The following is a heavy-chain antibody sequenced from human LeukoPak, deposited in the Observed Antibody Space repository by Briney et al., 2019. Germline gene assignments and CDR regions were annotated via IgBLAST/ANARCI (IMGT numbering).Heavy chain of an antibody. CDR2: TYYRSKWYN. Sequence: SQTLSLTCAISGDSVSTNNAACTWIRQSPSRGLEWLGRTYYRSKWYNDYAVYVKGRITINPDTSKNQFSLQLNSVTPEDTAVYYCARDLCINGVCYFHDYWGQGTLVTVSS. J-gene: IGHJ4*02. D-gene: IGHD2-8*01. CDR1: GDSVSTNNAA. CDR3: ARDLCINGVCYFHDY. V-gene: IGHV6-1*01.